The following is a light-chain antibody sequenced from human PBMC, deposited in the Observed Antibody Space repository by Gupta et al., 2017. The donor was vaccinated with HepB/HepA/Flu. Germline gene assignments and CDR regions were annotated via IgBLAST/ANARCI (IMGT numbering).Light chain of an antibody. CDR1: SSNIGAGYD. V-gene: IGLV1-40*01. CDR3: QSYDSSLSGSKV. Sequence: QSVLTQPPSVSGAPGQRVTISGTGSSSNIGAGYDVHWYQQLPGTAPNLLILGNSNRPSGVPDRFSGSKSGTSASLAITGLQAEDEADYYCQSYDSSLSGSKVFGGGTKLTVL. CDR2: GNS. J-gene: IGLJ2*01.